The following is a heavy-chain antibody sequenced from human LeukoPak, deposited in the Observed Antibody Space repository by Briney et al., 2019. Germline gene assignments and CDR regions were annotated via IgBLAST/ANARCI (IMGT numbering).Heavy chain of an antibody. CDR3: ARLWQQLIVDY. Sequence: SETLSLTCAVYGGSFSGYYWSWIRQPPGKGLEWIGEINHSGSTNYNPSLKSRVTISVDTSKNQFSLKLSSVTAADTAVYYCARLWQQLIVDYWGQGTPVTVSS. D-gene: IGHD6-13*01. CDR2: INHSGST. V-gene: IGHV4-34*01. J-gene: IGHJ4*02. CDR1: GGSFSGYY.